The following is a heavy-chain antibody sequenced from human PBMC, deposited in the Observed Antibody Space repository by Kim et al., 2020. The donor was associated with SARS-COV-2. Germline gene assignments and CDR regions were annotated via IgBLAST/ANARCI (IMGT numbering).Heavy chain of an antibody. CDR3: SRDLAGCGHGAFDI. CDR1: GFTLNSYA. CDR2: ISNDGITK. Sequence: GGSLRLSCAASGFTLNSYAMNWIRQAPGKGLEWVAVISNDGITKYYIDSVKGRFTISRDNSKNTLNLQMDSLRVEDSAVYYCSRDLAGCGHGAFDIWGPG. J-gene: IGHJ3*02. V-gene: IGHV3-30*03. D-gene: IGHD6-19*01.